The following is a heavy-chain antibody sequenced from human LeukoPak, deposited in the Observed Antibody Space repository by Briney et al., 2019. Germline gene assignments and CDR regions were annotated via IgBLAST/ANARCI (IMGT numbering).Heavy chain of an antibody. V-gene: IGHV1-46*01. Sequence: GASVKVSCKASGYTFTYYYMHWVRQAPGQGLEWMGIINPSGGSTSYAQKFQGRVTMARDTSTSTVYMELSSLRSEDTAVYYCARQTRDGSGSRGYSFDFWGQGALVTVSS. D-gene: IGHD3-10*01. CDR3: ARQTRDGSGSRGYSFDF. CDR2: INPSGGST. CDR1: GYTFTYYY. J-gene: IGHJ4*02.